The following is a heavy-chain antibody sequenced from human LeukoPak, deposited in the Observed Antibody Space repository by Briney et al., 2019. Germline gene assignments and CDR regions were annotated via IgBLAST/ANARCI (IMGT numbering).Heavy chain of an antibody. J-gene: IGHJ2*01. D-gene: IGHD6-6*01. CDR3: ARLRASIAARGDWYFDL. V-gene: IGHV4-39*01. CDR1: GGSISSSSYY. Sequence: SETLSLTCTVSGGSISSSSYYWGWIRQPPGKGLEWIGSIYYSGSTYYNPSLKSRVTISVDTSKNQFSLKLSSVTAADTAVYYCARLRASIAARGDWYFDLWGRGTLVTVSS. CDR2: IYYSGST.